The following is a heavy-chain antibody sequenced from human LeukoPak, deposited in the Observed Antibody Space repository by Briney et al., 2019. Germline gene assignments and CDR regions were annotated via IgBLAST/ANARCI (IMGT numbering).Heavy chain of an antibody. Sequence: GGSLRLSCAASGFTFSSCAMSWVRQAPGKGLEWVSVIYSGGSTYYADSVKGRFTISRDNSKNTLYLQMSSLRAEDTAVYYCASPAVAPRFWGQGTLVTVSS. V-gene: IGHV3-66*01. CDR3: ASPAVAPRF. CDR2: IYSGGST. CDR1: GFTFSSCA. D-gene: IGHD6-19*01. J-gene: IGHJ4*02.